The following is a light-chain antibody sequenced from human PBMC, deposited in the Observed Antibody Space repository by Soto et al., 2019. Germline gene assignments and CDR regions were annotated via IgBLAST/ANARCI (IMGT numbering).Light chain of an antibody. CDR2: GAF. CDR1: QSLSYN. Sequence: EIVMTQSPATLSVSPGETATLSCRASQSLSYNLAWYQQKPGQDPRLLIYGAFTRATGIPARFSGSGSGTEFTLTISSLQSEDFAVYYCQQYKNWPPLTFGGGTKVEIK. CDR3: QQYKNWPPLT. J-gene: IGKJ4*01. V-gene: IGKV3-15*01.